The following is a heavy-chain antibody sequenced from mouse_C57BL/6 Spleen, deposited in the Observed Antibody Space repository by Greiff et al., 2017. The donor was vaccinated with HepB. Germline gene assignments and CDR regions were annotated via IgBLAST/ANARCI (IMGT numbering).Heavy chain of an antibody. CDR3: ARFVLLEDFDY. CDR1: GYTFTSYW. V-gene: IGHV1-64*01. CDR2: IHPNSGST. Sequence: QVQLQQPGAELVKPGASVKLSCKASGYTFTSYWMHWVKQRPGQGLEWIGMIHPNSGSTNYNEKFKSKATLTVDKSSSTAYMQLSSLTSEDSAVYYCARFVLLEDFDYWGQGTTLTVSS. D-gene: IGHD1-1*01. J-gene: IGHJ2*01.